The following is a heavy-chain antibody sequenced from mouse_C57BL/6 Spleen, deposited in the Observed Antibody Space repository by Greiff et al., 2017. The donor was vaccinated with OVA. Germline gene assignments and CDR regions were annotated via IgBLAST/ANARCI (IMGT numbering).Heavy chain of an antibody. CDR1: GYTFTSYW. CDR3: ARGDDGYYVGTWFAY. CDR2: INPSSGST. J-gene: IGHJ3*01. D-gene: IGHD2-3*01. V-gene: IGHV1-7*01. Sequence: QVQLQQSGAELANPGASVKLSCKASGYTFTSYWMHWVKPRPGKGLDWIGYINPSSGSTTYHQKFKDKATLTADTSSSTADMELSSLTYEDSAVYYCARGDDGYYVGTWFAYWGQGTLVTVS.